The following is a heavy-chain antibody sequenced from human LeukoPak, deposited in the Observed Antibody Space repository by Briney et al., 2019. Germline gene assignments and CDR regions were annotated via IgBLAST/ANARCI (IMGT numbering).Heavy chain of an antibody. V-gene: IGHV1-8*01. CDR3: ARGMGCSSTSCYWGYYYYYGMDV. Sequence: ASVKVSCKASGYTFTSYDINWVRQATGQGLEWMGWMNPNSGNTDYAQKFQGRVTMTRNTSISTAYMELSSLRSEDTAVYYCARGMGCSSTSCYWGYYYYYGMDVWGQGTTVTVSS. CDR2: MNPNSGNT. D-gene: IGHD2-2*01. J-gene: IGHJ6*02. CDR1: GYTFTSYD.